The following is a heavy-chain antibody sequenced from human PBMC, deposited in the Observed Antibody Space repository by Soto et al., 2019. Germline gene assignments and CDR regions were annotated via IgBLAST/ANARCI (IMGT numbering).Heavy chain of an antibody. Sequence: ASVKVSCKASGYTFTSYGISWVRQAPGQGLDWMGWISAYNGNTNYAQKLQGRVTMTTDTSTSTAYMELRSLRSDDTAVYYCARESITMIVSYYYYYGMDVWGQGTTVTVSS. V-gene: IGHV1-18*01. CDR2: ISAYNGNT. D-gene: IGHD3-22*01. CDR3: ARESITMIVSYYYYYGMDV. CDR1: GYTFTSYG. J-gene: IGHJ6*02.